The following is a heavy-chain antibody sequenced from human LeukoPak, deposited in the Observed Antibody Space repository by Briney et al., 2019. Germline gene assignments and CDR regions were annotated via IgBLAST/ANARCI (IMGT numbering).Heavy chain of an antibody. V-gene: IGHV1-69*05. CDR2: IIPIFGTA. CDR1: GGTFSSYA. J-gene: IGHJ4*02. D-gene: IGHD6-19*01. Sequence: SVKVSCKASGGTFSSYAISWVRQAPGQGLEWMGGIIPIFGTANYAQKFRGRVTITTDESTSTAYMELSSLRSEDTAVYYCASPYSSGWYAEHEPFDYWGQGTLVAVSS. CDR3: ASPYSSGWYAEHEPFDY.